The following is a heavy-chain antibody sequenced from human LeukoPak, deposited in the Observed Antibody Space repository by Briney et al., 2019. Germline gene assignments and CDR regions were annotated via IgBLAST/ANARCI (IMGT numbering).Heavy chain of an antibody. Sequence: SETLSLTCAVYGGSFSGYYWNWIRQPPGKGLEWIGGINHSGSTNYNPSLKSRVTISVDTSKNQFSLKLSSVTAADTAVYYCARGPYCSSTSCYNGAVDYWGQGTLVTVSS. CDR2: INHSGST. J-gene: IGHJ4*02. D-gene: IGHD2-2*02. V-gene: IGHV4-34*01. CDR3: ARGPYCSSTSCYNGAVDY. CDR1: GGSFSGYY.